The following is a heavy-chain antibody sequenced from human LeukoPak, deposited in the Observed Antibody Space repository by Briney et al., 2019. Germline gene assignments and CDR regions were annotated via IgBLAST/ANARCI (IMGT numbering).Heavy chain of an antibody. CDR3: ARDPILVRGYFDY. Sequence: GGSLRLSCAASGFTFSSYGMHWVRKAPGKGLEWLALISFDGSNKYYADSVKGRFTISRDNSKNTLHLQMNSLRPEDTAIYYCARDPILVRGYFDYWGQGTLVTVST. V-gene: IGHV3-30*03. D-gene: IGHD3-10*01. CDR2: ISFDGSNK. J-gene: IGHJ4*02. CDR1: GFTFSSYG.